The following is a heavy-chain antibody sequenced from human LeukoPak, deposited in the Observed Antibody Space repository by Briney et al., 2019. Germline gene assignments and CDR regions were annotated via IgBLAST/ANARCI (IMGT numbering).Heavy chain of an antibody. CDR2: ISNSGGTT. Sequence: GGSLRLSCAVSGITLSNYGMSWVRQAPGKGLEWVAGISNSGGTTNYADSVKGRFTISRDNAKNTVYLQMNSRRAEDTAVYFCASLWELTMAWGQGTLVTVSS. CDR1: GITLSNYG. J-gene: IGHJ5*02. V-gene: IGHV3-23*01. CDR3: ASLWELTMA. D-gene: IGHD3-16*01.